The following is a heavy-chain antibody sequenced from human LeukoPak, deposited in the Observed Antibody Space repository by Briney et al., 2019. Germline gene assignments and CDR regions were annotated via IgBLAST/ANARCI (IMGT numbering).Heavy chain of an antibody. CDR3: AKDSSSYDWGYMDV. Sequence: PGGSLTLSCAASGFTFSTYAMSWVRQAPGKGLEWVSLIGGSDGRTRYADSVKGRFTISRDNSKNTLYLEMNSLRAEDTAVYYCAKDSSSYDWGYMDVWGKGTTVTISS. CDR1: GFTFSTYA. J-gene: IGHJ6*03. D-gene: IGHD3-22*01. V-gene: IGHV3-23*01. CDR2: IGGSDGRT.